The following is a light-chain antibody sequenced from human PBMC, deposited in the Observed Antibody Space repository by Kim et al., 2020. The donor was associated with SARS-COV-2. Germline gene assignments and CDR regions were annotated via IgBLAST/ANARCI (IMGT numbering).Light chain of an antibody. J-gene: IGLJ2*01. Sequence: QSALTQPPSVSVSPGQSVTISCTGTTSDIGSYNRVSWYQQAPGTVPRLLIYEVTSRPSGIPARFSGSKSDNTASLTISGLQTEDEAEYYCSSYTNRTVVFGGGTRLTV. V-gene: IGLV2-18*02. CDR1: TSDIGSYNR. CDR3: SSYTNRTVV. CDR2: EVT.